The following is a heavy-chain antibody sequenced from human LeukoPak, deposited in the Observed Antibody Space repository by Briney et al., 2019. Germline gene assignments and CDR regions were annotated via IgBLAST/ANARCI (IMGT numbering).Heavy chain of an antibody. CDR1: GYTLTELS. V-gene: IGHV1-24*01. CDR3: ATDFGPRGGIAAAGTEAGLSNSYYYYYGMDV. CDR2: FDPEDGET. J-gene: IGHJ6*02. Sequence: ASVKVSCKVSGYTLTELSMHWVRQAPGKGLEWMGGFDPEDGETIYAQKFQGRVTMTEDTSTDTAYMELSSLRSEDTAVYYCATDFGPRGGIAAAGTEAGLSNSYYYYYGMDVWGQGTTVTVSS. D-gene: IGHD6-13*01.